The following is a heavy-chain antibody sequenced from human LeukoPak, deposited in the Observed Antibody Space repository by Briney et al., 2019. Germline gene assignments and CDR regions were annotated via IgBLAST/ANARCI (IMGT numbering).Heavy chain of an antibody. CDR1: GYTFTSYG. J-gene: IGHJ6*03. V-gene: IGHV1-18*01. CDR2: ISAYNGNT. D-gene: IGHD3-10*01. Sequence: ASVKVSCKASGYTFTSYGISWVRQAPGQGLEWMGWISAYNGNTNYAQKLQGRVTMTTDTSTSTAYMELRSLRSDDTAVYYCARLGLWFGEFDYYYYYMDVWGKGTTVTISS. CDR3: ARLGLWFGEFDYYYYYMDV.